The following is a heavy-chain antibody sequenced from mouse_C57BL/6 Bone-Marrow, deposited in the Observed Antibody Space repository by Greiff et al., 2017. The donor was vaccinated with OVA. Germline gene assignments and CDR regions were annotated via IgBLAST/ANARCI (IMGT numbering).Heavy chain of an antibody. CDR1: GFTFSDYY. J-gene: IGHJ2*01. CDR3: ARMITTVALDY. Sequence: DVHLVESGGGLVQPGGSLKLSCAASGFTFSDYYMYWVRQTPEKRLEWVAYISNGGGSTYYPDTVKGRFTISRDNAKNTLYLQMSRLKSEDTAMYYCARMITTVALDYWGQGTTLTVSS. CDR2: ISNGGGST. D-gene: IGHD1-1*01. V-gene: IGHV5-12*01.